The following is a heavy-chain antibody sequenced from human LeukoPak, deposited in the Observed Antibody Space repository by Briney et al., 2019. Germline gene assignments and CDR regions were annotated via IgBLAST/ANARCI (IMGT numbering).Heavy chain of an antibody. CDR2: INTSGST. V-gene: IGHV4-4*07. Sequence: SETLSLTCTGSGGSTSSYYWSWIRQPAGKGLEWIERINTSGSTNYNPSLKSRVTMSVDTSKNQFSLKLSSVTAADTAVYYCAREGVVAATQFDYWGQGTLVTVSS. D-gene: IGHD2-15*01. CDR3: AREGVVAATQFDY. J-gene: IGHJ4*02. CDR1: GGSTSSYY.